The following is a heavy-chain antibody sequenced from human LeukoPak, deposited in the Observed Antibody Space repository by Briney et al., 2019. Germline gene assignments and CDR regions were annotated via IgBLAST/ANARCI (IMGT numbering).Heavy chain of an antibody. J-gene: IGHJ6*04. CDR3: AKDGLSGSGSYSWGKMDV. V-gene: IGHV3-23*01. CDR1: GFTFSSYA. D-gene: IGHD3-10*01. CDR2: ISGGGGST. Sequence: PGGSLRLSCAASGFTFSSYAMNWVSQAPGKGLEWVSAISGGGGSTPYADSVNGRFTISRDNSKNMVYMQMNSLRVEDTAVYYCAKDGLSGSGSYSWGKMDVWGKGTTVTVSS.